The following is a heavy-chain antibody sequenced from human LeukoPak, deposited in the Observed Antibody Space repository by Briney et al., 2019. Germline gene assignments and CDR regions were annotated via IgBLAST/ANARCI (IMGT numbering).Heavy chain of an antibody. D-gene: IGHD3-10*01. J-gene: IGHJ5*02. CDR3: TREVEGYSYASGRFLHFDP. CDR2: VYSSGST. Sequence: SETLSLTCTVSGGSISSSYWSWIRQPPGKGLEWIGYVYSSGSTTYNPSLKSRVTISVDTSKNQFSLKLSSVTAADTAVYYCTREVEGYSYASGRFLHFDPWGQGTLVTVSS. V-gene: IGHV4-4*08. CDR1: GGSISSSY.